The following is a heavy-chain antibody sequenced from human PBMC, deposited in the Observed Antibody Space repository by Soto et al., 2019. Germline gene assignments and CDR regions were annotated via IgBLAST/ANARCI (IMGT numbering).Heavy chain of an antibody. CDR3: ARGPGASGTYHYYFDY. Sequence: PSETLSLTCTVSGGSLSSYWWSWIRQPPGKGLEWIGYIYYTGSTNYNPSLKREVTISLDASKNQFSLKLSSVTAADTAVYYCARGPGASGTYHYYFDYWGPGTLVTVSS. CDR2: IYYTGST. J-gene: IGHJ4*02. D-gene: IGHD3-10*01. V-gene: IGHV4-59*01. CDR1: GGSLSSYW.